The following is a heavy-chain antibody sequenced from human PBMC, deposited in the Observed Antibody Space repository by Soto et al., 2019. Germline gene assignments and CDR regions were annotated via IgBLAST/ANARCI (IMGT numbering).Heavy chain of an antibody. Sequence: SETLSLTCLVSGFPISSTYSWGWIRQPPGKGLEWIGSISHSGTTSYSPSLTSRVSISVDTSKNQVSLKLTFVTAADTAVYFCARVTMVIRDSDHFGVDVWGHGTTVTVPS. CDR3: ARVTMVIRDSDHFGVDV. V-gene: IGHV4-38-2*02. CDR2: ISHSGTT. CDR1: GFPISSTYS. D-gene: IGHD4-17*01. J-gene: IGHJ6*02.